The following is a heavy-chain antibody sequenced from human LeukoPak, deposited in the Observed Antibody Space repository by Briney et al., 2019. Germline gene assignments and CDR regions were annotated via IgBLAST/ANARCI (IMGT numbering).Heavy chain of an antibody. Sequence: KSSETLSLTCTVSGDSISTSNYYWGWILQPPGKGLECIGTTYYSGSTNYNPSLKSRVTISVDTSKNQFSLKLSSVTAADTAVYYCARDTLPGDFDYWGQGTLVTVSS. V-gene: IGHV4-39*07. CDR3: ARDTLPGDFDY. J-gene: IGHJ4*02. CDR1: GDSISTSNYY. CDR2: TYYSGST. D-gene: IGHD7-27*01.